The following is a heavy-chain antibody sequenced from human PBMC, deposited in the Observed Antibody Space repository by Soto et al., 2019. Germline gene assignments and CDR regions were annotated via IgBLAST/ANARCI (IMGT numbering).Heavy chain of an antibody. J-gene: IGHJ4*02. Sequence: GGSLRLSCAASGFTFSSYAMSWVRQAPGKGLEWVSAISGSGSSTYYADSVRGRFTISRDNSKNTLYLQMSSLRAEDTAVYYCASPPRATVTDNIFDFWGQGTLVTVSS. V-gene: IGHV3-23*01. D-gene: IGHD4-17*01. CDR2: ISGSGSST. CDR3: ASPPRATVTDNIFDF. CDR1: GFTFSSYA.